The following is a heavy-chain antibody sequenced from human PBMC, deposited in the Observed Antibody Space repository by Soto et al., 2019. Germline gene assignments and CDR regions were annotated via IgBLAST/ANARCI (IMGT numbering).Heavy chain of an antibody. D-gene: IGHD3-22*01. CDR2: IYYSGST. CDR3: AICETSDDYYDSSGSHWGAFDI. V-gene: IGHV4-31*03. CDR1: GGSISSGGYY. Sequence: SETLSLTCTVSGGSISSGGYYWSWIRQHPGKGLEWIGYIYYSGSTYYNPSLKSRVTISVDTSKNQFSLKLSSVTAADTAVYYCAICETSDDYYDSSGSHWGAFDIWGQGTMVTVSS. J-gene: IGHJ3*02.